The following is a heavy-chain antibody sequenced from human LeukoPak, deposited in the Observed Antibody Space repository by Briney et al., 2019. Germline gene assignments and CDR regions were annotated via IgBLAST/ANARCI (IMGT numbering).Heavy chain of an antibody. D-gene: IGHD2-8*02. V-gene: IGHV7-4-1*02. CDR1: GYTFTTYA. CDR2: INTNTGNP. CDR3: ARAFPYYCTGGTCYSYGFDI. Sequence: ASVKVSCKASGYTFTTYAMNWVRQAPGQGLEWMGWINTNTGNPTYAQGFTGRFVFSLDTSVSTAYLQASRLKAEDTAVYYCARAFPYYCTGGTCYSYGFDIWGQGTTVTVSS. J-gene: IGHJ3*02.